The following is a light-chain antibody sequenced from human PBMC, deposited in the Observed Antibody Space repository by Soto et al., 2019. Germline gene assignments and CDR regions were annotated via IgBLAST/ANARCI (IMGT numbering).Light chain of an antibody. Sequence: DIQMTQSPSTLSASVGDRVTITCRASQSISNWLAWYQQKPGKAPKVLIYDASSLESGVPSRFSGSGSGTEFTLTISSLQPDDFATYYCQQYNSYSYTFGKGTKLEIK. J-gene: IGKJ2*01. CDR1: QSISNW. CDR3: QQYNSYSYT. CDR2: DAS. V-gene: IGKV1-5*01.